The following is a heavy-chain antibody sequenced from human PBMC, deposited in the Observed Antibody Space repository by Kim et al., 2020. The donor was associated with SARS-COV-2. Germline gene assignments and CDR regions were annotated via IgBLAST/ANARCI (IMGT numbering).Heavy chain of an antibody. CDR2: MNPNSGNT. CDR3: ARGLLVRGIFYYYYYMDV. D-gene: IGHD3-10*01. V-gene: IGHV1-8*01. Sequence: ASVKVSCEASGYTFTSYDINWVRQATGQGLEWMGWMNPNSGNTGYAQKFQGRVTMTRNTSISTAYMELSSLRSEDTAVYYCARGLLVRGIFYYYYYMDVWGKGTTVTVSS. CDR1: GYTFTSYD. J-gene: IGHJ6*03.